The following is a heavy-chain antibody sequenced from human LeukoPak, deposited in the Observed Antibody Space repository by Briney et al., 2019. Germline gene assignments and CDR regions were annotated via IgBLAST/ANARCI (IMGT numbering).Heavy chain of an antibody. CDR1: GGSISSYY. V-gene: IGHV4-59*01. D-gene: IGHD2-21*02. Sequence: SETLSLTCTVSGGSISSYYWSWIRQPPGKGLEWIGYIYYSGSTNYNPSLKSRVTISVNTSKNQFSLKLSSVTAADTAVYYCARAYCGGDCYSAEYFQHWGQGTLVTVSS. CDR3: ARAYCGGDCYSAEYFQH. CDR2: IYYSGST. J-gene: IGHJ1*01.